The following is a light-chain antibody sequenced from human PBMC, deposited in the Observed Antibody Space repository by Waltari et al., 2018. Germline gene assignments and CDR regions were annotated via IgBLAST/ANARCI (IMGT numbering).Light chain of an antibody. J-gene: IGLJ2*01. CDR2: HDD. CDR3: QAWDSDTVV. V-gene: IGLV3-1*01. Sequence: SYDLSQPPSVSVSPGQTASIPCSGDKLGDKYTYWYQQRPGQSPVLVISHDDRRPSGISERLSGSISGNTATLTISGTQAMDEADYYFQAWDSDTVVFGGGTKLTVL. CDR1: KLGDKY.